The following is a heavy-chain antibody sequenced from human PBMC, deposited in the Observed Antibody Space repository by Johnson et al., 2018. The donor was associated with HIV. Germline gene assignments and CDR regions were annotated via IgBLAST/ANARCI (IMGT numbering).Heavy chain of an antibody. CDR2: IYSGGST. J-gene: IGHJ3*02. CDR3: ARDPGSSWTDAFDI. V-gene: IGHV3-66*01. Sequence: VQLVESGGGLVQPGGSLRLSCAASGFTVSSNYMRWVRQAPGKGLEWVSVIYSGGSTYYADSVKGRFTISRDNSKNTLYLQMNSLRVEDTAVYYCARDPGSSWTDAFDIWGQGTLVTVSS. CDR1: GFTVSSNY. D-gene: IGHD6-13*01.